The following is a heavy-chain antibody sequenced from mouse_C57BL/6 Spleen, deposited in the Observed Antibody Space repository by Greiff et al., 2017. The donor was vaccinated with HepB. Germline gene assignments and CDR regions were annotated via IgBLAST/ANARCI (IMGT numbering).Heavy chain of an antibody. CDR2: ISDGGSYT. Sequence: EVKLEESGGGLVKPGGSLKLSCAASGFTFSSYAMSWVRQTPEKRLEWVATISDGGSYTYYPDNVKGRFTISRDNAKNNLYLQMSHLKSEDTAMYYCAREVDGYYPYWYFDVWGTGTTVTVSS. J-gene: IGHJ1*03. V-gene: IGHV5-4*01. CDR1: GFTFSSYA. CDR3: AREVDGYYPYWYFDV. D-gene: IGHD2-3*01.